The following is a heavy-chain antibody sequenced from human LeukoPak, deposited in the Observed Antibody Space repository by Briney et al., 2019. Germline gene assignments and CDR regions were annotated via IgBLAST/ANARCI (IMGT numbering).Heavy chain of an antibody. CDR1: GFTFSSYA. J-gene: IGHJ6*03. Sequence: PGGTLRLSCAASGFTFSSYAMAWVRRAPGKGREWVSAISGGGDITYYADSVKGRFTISRDNSKNTLYVQMNSLRAEDTAVYYCAREGCSGGRCDAFDFYMDVWGKGTTVTVSS. CDR2: ISGGGDIT. D-gene: IGHD2-15*01. V-gene: IGHV3-23*01. CDR3: AREGCSGGRCDAFDFYMDV.